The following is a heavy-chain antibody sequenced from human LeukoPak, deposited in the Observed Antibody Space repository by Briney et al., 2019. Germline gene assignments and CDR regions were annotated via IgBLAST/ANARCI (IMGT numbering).Heavy chain of an antibody. Sequence: SETLSLTCTVSGGSISSYYWSWIRQPPGKGLEWIGYIYYSGSTNYNPSLKSRVTVSVDTSKNQFSLKLSSVTAADTAVYYCASVGGWYNNWFDPWGQGTLVTVSS. CDR1: GGSISSYY. CDR3: ASVGGWYNNWFDP. D-gene: IGHD6-19*01. CDR2: IYYSGST. V-gene: IGHV4-59*01. J-gene: IGHJ5*02.